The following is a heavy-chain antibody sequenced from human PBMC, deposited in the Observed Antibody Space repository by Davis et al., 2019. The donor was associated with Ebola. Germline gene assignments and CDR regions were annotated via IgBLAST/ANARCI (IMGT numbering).Heavy chain of an antibody. CDR3: AKDSWDSSGYYYYGMDV. V-gene: IGHV3-30*02. Sequence: GESLKISCAASGFTFSSYGMHWVRQAPGKGLEWVAVIWYDGSNKYYADSVKGRFTISRDNSKNTLYLQMNSLRAEDTAVYYCAKDSWDSSGYYYYGMDVWGKGTTVTVSS. CDR1: GFTFSSYG. J-gene: IGHJ6*04. D-gene: IGHD3-22*01. CDR2: IWYDGSNK.